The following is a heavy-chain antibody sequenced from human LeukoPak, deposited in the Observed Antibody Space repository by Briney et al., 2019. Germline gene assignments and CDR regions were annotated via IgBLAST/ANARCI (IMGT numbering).Heavy chain of an antibody. CDR1: GFPFSSYW. V-gene: IGHV3-7*01. D-gene: IGHD5-24*01. CDR3: TRLGYTEEGIDI. J-gene: IGHJ4*02. Sequence: PGGSLRLSCVASGFPFSSYWMTWVRQAPGKGLEWVASIKQDGSKKSYVDSGKGRFTISRDNAKNSLYLQMNSLRAEDTAIYYCTRLGYTEEGIDIWGQGALVTVSS. CDR2: IKQDGSKK.